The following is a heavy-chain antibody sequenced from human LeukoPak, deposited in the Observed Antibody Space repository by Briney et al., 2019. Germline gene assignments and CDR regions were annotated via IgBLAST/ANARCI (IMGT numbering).Heavy chain of an antibody. CDR3: TTDQGYIYYSDH. D-gene: IGHD6-13*01. CDR2: IKRKSDGGTT. CDR1: GFTFSNAW. V-gene: IGHV3-15*01. Sequence: GGSLRLSCAASGFTFSNAWMSWVRQAPGKGLEWVGRIKRKSDGGTTDYAGFVKGRFTMSRDDSKNTLYLQMNSLETEDTAVYYCTTDQGYIYYSDHWGQGTLVTVSS. J-gene: IGHJ4*02.